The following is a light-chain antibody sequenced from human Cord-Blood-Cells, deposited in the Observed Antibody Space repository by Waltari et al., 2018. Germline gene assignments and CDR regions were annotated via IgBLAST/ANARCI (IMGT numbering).Light chain of an antibody. CDR1: KLGDKY. J-gene: IGLJ2*01. CDR2: QDS. V-gene: IGLV3-1*01. Sequence: SYELTQPPSVSVSPGQTASITCSGDKLGDKYACWYQQKPGQSPVLLMYQDSKRPSGSPERFSGSDSGNTATLTISGTQAMDEADYYCQAWDSSTVVFGGGTKLTVL. CDR3: QAWDSSTVV.